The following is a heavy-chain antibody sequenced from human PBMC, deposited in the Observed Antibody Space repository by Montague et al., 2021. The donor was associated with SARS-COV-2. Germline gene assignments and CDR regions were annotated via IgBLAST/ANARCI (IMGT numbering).Heavy chain of an antibody. Sequence: SETLSLTCSVSDASISTSNYCGWLRHPPGKGLEWIASTHFTGTTYYKPPPKSRVTISVDTSKNQFSLKLTSPTAADTAIYFCARDRNDGYDRFFDYWGQGTLVTVSS. CDR3: ARDRNDGYDRFFDY. CDR2: THFTGTT. D-gene: IGHD5-12*01. V-gene: IGHV4-39*07. J-gene: IGHJ4*02. CDR1: DASISTSNY.